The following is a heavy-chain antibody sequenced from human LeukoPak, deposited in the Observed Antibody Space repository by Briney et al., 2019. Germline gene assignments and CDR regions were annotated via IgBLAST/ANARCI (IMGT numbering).Heavy chain of an antibody. Sequence: GGSLRLSCAASGSTFSTSWMSWVCQAPGKGLEWVANIFQDGNEKYYVDSVKGRFTISRDNAKNSLYLQMNSLRVEDTAVYYCARTIVEVRAASDVFDIWGQGTMVTVSS. CDR2: IFQDGNEK. J-gene: IGHJ3*02. D-gene: IGHD2-2*01. CDR1: GSTFSTSW. CDR3: ARTIVEVRAASDVFDI. V-gene: IGHV3-7*01.